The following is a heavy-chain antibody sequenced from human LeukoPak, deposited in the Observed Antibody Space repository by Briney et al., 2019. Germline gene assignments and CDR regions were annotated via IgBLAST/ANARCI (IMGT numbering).Heavy chain of an antibody. Sequence: ASVKVSCKVSGYTLTELSMHWVRQAPGKGLEWMGGFDPEDGETIYAQKFQGRVTMTEDTSTDTAHMELSSLRSEDTAVYYCATRKNYYGSGSYYYAFDIWGQGTMVTVSS. CDR1: GYTLTELS. CDR2: FDPEDGET. CDR3: ATRKNYYGSGSYYYAFDI. J-gene: IGHJ3*02. V-gene: IGHV1-24*01. D-gene: IGHD3-10*01.